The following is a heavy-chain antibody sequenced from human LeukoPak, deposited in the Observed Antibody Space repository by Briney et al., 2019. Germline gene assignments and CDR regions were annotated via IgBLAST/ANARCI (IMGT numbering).Heavy chain of an antibody. CDR3: AKYRSTMVRGVVITGWFDP. D-gene: IGHD3-10*01. V-gene: IGHV3-23*01. Sequence: PGGSLRLSCAASGFPLSSNAMSGVPRAPGRGLEGVSAIIGSGDSTYYADSVKGRFPIPRDNSKNTLYLQMNSLRAEDTAVYYCAKYRSTMVRGVVITGWFDPWGQGTLVTVSS. CDR1: GFPLSSNA. CDR2: IIGSGDST. J-gene: IGHJ5*02.